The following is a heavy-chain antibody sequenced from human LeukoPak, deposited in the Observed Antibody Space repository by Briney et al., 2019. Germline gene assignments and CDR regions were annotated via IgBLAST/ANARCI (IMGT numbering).Heavy chain of an antibody. CDR3: AKDPSGSFPNWFDP. CDR1: GFTFSSFA. D-gene: IGHD3-10*01. J-gene: IGHJ5*02. CDR2: ISGSGDNT. Sequence: GGSLRLSCAPSGFTFSSFAMSWVRQAPGKGLEWVSAISGSGDNTYYADSVKGRFTISRDNSKNTLYLQMNSLRAEDTAIYYCAKDPSGSFPNWFDPWGQGTLVTVSS. V-gene: IGHV3-23*01.